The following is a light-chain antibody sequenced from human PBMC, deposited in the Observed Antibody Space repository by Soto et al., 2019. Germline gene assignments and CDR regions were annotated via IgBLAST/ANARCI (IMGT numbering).Light chain of an antibody. CDR3: HQYDDGPYT. CDR1: QSIGNY. V-gene: IGKV1-39*01. Sequence: DIQRTQSPSSLSASIGDRVTVTGRAGQSIGNYLSWYQQKPGKAPNLLIYATSSLQSGVPSRFSGSGSGTEFTLTISSLQSEDFAVYYCHQYDDGPYTFGQGTKVDIK. J-gene: IGKJ2*01. CDR2: ATS.